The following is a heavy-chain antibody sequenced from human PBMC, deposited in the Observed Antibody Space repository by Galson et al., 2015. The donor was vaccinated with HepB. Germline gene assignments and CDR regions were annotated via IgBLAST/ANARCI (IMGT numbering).Heavy chain of an antibody. CDR1: GFTFSGYW. CDR2: IKQDGSEK. Sequence: SLRLSCAASGFTFSGYWMSWVRQAPGKGLEWVANIKQDGSEKYYVDSVKGRFTISRDNAKNSLYLQMNSLRAEDTAVYYCARVIAGDPPYYYYGMDVWGQGTTVTVSS. V-gene: IGHV3-7*03. CDR3: ARVIAGDPPYYYYGMDV. J-gene: IGHJ6*02. D-gene: IGHD7-27*01.